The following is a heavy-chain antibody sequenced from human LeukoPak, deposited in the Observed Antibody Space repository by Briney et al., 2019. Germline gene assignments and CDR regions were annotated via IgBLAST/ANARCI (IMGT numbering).Heavy chain of an antibody. J-gene: IGHJ4*02. CDR1: GFTFSDYY. CDR3: ARDMSRFTYDFWSGYYPRVDY. D-gene: IGHD3-3*01. CDR2: ISSSGSTI. V-gene: IGHV3-11*01. Sequence: GGSLRLSCAASGFTFSDYYMSWIRQAPGKGLEWVSYISSSGSTIYYADSVKGRFTISRDNAKNSLYLQMNSLRAEDTVVYYCARDMSRFTYDFWSGYYPRVDYWGQGTLVTVSS.